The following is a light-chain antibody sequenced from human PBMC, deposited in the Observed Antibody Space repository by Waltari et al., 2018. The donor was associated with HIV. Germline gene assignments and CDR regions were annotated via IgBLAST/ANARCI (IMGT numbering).Light chain of an antibody. V-gene: IGKV3-15*01. J-gene: IGKJ1*01. Sequence: EIVMTQSPATLSVSPGERATLSCRARQSVSSNLTWFQQKPGPAPRRPIDGASTRATSTPAWFSGSGSGKDFTITISSLPCEDVAVYYCQQYDKWWTFGQGTKVEIK. CDR1: QSVSSN. CDR2: GAS. CDR3: QQYDKWWT.